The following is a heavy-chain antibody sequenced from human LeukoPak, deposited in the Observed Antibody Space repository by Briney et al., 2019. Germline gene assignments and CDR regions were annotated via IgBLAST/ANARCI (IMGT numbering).Heavy chain of an antibody. CDR1: GGSISSGGYY. V-gene: IGHV4-31*03. D-gene: IGHD4-11*01. J-gene: IGHJ3*02. CDR3: ARGTVRGPFDI. Sequence: PSETLSLTCTVSGGSISSGGYYWSWIRQHPGKGLEWIGYIYYSGSTYYNPSLKSRVTISVDTSKNQFSLKLSSVTAADTAVYYCARGTVRGPFDIWGQGTMVTVSS. CDR2: IYYSGST.